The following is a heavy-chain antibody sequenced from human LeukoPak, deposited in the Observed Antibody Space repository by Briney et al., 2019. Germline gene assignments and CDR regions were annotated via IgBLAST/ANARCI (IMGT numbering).Heavy chain of an antibody. CDR2: IYYSGST. CDR1: GGSISSGGYY. Sequence: PSETLSLTCTVSGGSISSGGYYRSWIRQHPGKGLEWIGYIYYSGSTYYTPSLKSRVTISVDTSKNQFSLKLSSVTAADTAVYYCARFCSDYGDYKYYFRQGRYYFDYWGQGTLVTVSS. CDR3: ARFCSDYGDYKYYFRQGRYYFDY. J-gene: IGHJ4*02. V-gene: IGHV4-31*03. D-gene: IGHD4-17*01.